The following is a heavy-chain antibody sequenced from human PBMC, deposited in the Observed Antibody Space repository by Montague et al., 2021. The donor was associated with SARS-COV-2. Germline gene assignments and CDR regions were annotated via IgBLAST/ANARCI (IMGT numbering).Heavy chain of an antibody. D-gene: IGHD2-15*01. J-gene: IGHJ6*02. CDR1: GASISSYY. Sequence: SETLSLTCTVSGASISSYYWSWIRLPPRTGLEWIGFVYFCGTTNYNPSLTRRVTISVATSKNHFSLKLSSVTAADTAVYYCARHTIGSFPRYGMDVWGQGTAVTVS. V-gene: IGHV4-59*08. CDR2: VYFCGTT. CDR3: ARHTIGSFPRYGMDV.